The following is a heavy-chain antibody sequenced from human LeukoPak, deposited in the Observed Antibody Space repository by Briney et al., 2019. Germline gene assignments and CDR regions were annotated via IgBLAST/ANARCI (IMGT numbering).Heavy chain of an antibody. J-gene: IGHJ4*02. CDR1: GYTLTELS. Sequence: GASVKVSCKVSGYTLTELSMHWVRQAPGKGLEWTGGFDPEDGETIYAQKLQGRVTMTEDTSTDTAYMELSSLRSEDTAVYYCATMWAYYDSSGKKFDYWGQGTLVTVSS. CDR2: FDPEDGET. V-gene: IGHV1-24*01. D-gene: IGHD3-22*01. CDR3: ATMWAYYDSSGKKFDY.